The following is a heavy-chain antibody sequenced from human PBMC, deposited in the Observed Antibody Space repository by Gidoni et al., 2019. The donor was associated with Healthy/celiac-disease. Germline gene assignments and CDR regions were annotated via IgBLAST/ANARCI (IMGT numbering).Heavy chain of an antibody. CDR3: AQAYYDFWSGYYTES. Sequence: QVTLKESGPVLVKPTETLTLTCTVSGFSLSNARMGVSWIRQPPGKALEWLAHIFSNDEKSYSTSLKSRLTISKDTSKSQVVLTMTNMDPVDTATYYCAQAYYDFWSGYYTESWGQGTLVTVSS. CDR1: GFSLSNARMG. CDR2: IFSNDEK. D-gene: IGHD3-3*01. V-gene: IGHV2-26*01. J-gene: IGHJ4*02.